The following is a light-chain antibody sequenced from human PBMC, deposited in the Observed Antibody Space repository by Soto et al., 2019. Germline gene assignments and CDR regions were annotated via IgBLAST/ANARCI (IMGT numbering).Light chain of an antibody. Sequence: DIQMTQSPSSLSASVGVRVTITCRASQGISTYLNWYQQKPGKPPKVLIYAASSLQSGVPSRFSGSGSGTDFTLTISSLQPEDFATYYCKQSYSTPQITFGQGTRLEIK. CDR1: QGISTY. V-gene: IGKV1-39*01. CDR3: KQSYSTPQIT. CDR2: AAS. J-gene: IGKJ5*01.